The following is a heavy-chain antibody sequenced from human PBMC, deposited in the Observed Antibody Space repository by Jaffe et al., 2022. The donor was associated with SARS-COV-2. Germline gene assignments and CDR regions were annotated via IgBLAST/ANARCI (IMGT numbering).Heavy chain of an antibody. CDR3: ARQYREEGQQPNWFDP. V-gene: IGHV4-39*01. CDR2: IYYSGST. J-gene: IGHJ5*02. D-gene: IGHD6-13*01. Sequence: QLQLQESGPGLVKPSETLSLTCTVSGGSISSSSYYWGWIRQPPGKGLEWIGSIYYSGSTYYNPSLKSRVTISVDTSKNQFSLKLSSVTAADTAVYYCARQYREEGQQPNWFDPWGQGTLVTVSS. CDR1: GGSISSSSYY.